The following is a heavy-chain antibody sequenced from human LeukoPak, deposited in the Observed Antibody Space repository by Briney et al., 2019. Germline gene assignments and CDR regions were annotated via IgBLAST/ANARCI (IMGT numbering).Heavy chain of an antibody. CDR3: ARDHSGNIYYYSNMDV. Sequence: GASVKVSCKASGGTFSSYAISWVRQAPGQGLEWMGWINTNTGNPTYAQGFTGRFVFSLDTSVSTAYLLISSLEAEDTAVYYCARDHSGNIYYYSNMDVWGQGTTVTVSS. CDR1: GGTFSSYA. V-gene: IGHV7-4-1*02. D-gene: IGHD1-26*01. CDR2: INTNTGNP. J-gene: IGHJ6*02.